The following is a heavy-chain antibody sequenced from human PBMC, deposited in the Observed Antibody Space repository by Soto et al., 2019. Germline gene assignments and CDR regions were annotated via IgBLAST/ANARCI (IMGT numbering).Heavy chain of an antibody. CDR1: GFTFSSYA. J-gene: IGHJ4*02. CDR3: AKVWSILYQLPPGYFDY. V-gene: IGHV3-23*01. D-gene: IGHD2-2*01. CDR2: ISGSGGST. Sequence: HPGXSLRLSCAASGFTFSSYAISWVGQAPGKGLEWVSAISGSGGSTYYADSVKGRFTISRDNSKNTLYLQMNSLRAEDTAVYYCAKVWSILYQLPPGYFDYWGQGTLVTVSS.